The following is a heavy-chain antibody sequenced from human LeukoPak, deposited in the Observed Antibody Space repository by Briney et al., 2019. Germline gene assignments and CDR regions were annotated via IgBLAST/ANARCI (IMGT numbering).Heavy chain of an antibody. CDR3: ARPRSSSWYYGYFDY. CDR1: GGSFSGYY. V-gene: IGHV4-34*01. J-gene: IGHJ4*02. CDR2: INHSGST. Sequence: SETLSLTCAVYGGSFSGYYWSCIRQPPGKGLEWIGEINHSGSTNYNPSLKSRVTISVDTSKNQFSLKLSSVTAADTAVYYCARPRSSSWYYGYFDYWGQGTLVTVSS. D-gene: IGHD6-13*01.